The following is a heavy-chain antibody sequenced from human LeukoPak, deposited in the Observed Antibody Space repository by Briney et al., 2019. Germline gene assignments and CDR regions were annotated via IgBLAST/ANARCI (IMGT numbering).Heavy chain of an antibody. D-gene: IGHD2-2*01. CDR2: IYPGDSDT. V-gene: IGHV5-51*01. J-gene: IGHJ4*02. CDR1: GYNFDTFW. Sequence: GESLKISCEASGYNFDTFWIGWVRQMPGKGLEWMGIIYPGDSDTRYSPSFQGQVTISADKSISTAYLQWSSLKASDTAMHYCAGLSEVPAARGLDYWGQGTLVTVSS. CDR3: AGLSEVPAARGLDY.